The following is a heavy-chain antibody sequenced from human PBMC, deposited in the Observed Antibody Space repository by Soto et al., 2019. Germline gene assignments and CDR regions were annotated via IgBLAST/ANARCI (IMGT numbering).Heavy chain of an antibody. CDR3: ARPPKGDDSSGYYPPDYFDY. D-gene: IGHD3-22*01. V-gene: IGHV3-48*02. J-gene: IGHJ4*02. CDR1: GFTFSSYS. Sequence: EVQLVESGGGLVQPGGSLRLSCAASGFTFSSYSMNWVRQAPGKGLEWVSYISSSSSTIYYADSVKGRFTISRDNAKNSLYLQMNSLRDEDTAVSYCARPPKGDDSSGYYPPDYFDYWGQGTLVTVSS. CDR2: ISSSSSTI.